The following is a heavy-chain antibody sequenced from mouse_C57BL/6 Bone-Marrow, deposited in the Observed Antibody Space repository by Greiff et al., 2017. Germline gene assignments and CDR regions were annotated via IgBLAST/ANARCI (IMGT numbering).Heavy chain of an antibody. CDR1: GFSLTSYG. J-gene: IGHJ4*01. Sequence: QVQLKQSGPGLVQPSQSLSITCTVSGFSLTSYGVHWVRQSPGKGLEWLGVIWRGGSTDYNAAFMSRLSITTDNSKRQVFFKMNSLQADDTAIYYCAKKEGNYAMDYWGQGTSVTVSS. V-gene: IGHV2-5*01. CDR2: IWRGGST. CDR3: AKKEGNYAMDY.